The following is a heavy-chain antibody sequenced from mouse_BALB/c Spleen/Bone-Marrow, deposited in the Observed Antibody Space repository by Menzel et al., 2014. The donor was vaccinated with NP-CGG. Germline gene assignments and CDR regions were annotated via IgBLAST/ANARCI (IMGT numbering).Heavy chain of an antibody. D-gene: IGHD1-1*01. J-gene: IGHJ2*01. Sequence: EVQRVESGPGLVKPSQSLSLTCTVTGYSITSDYAWNWIRQFPGNKLEWMGYIDYSGSTSYNPSLKSRISITRDTSENQFFLQANSVTTEDTATYYCARDYYGSSYFDYWGQGTTLTVSS. CDR1: GYSITSDYA. CDR2: IDYSGST. V-gene: IGHV3-2*02. CDR3: ARDYYGSSYFDY.